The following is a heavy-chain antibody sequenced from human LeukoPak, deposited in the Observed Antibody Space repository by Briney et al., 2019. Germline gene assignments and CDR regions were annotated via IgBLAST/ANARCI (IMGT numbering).Heavy chain of an antibody. CDR2: IDPSYSYT. J-gene: IGHJ5*02. D-gene: IGHD2-15*01. CDR3: ARQDCSGCSCFRNYSFDP. CDR1: GSIFTSYW. Sequence: GASRLISGEGSGSIFTSYWIRWGRQLRGKGGEGMGRIDPSYSYTNFSPSFHRHVTISADNSISTPYLQCSSLKASDTAMYYCARQDCSGCSCFRNYSFDPCGQGTLVTVSP. V-gene: IGHV5-10-1*01.